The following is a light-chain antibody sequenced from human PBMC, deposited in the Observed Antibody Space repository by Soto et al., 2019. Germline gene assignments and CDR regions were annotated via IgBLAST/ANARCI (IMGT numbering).Light chain of an antibody. CDR3: QQYGSSPTWT. CDR2: GAS. Sequence: AIQMTQSPSSLSASVGDRVTITCRASQAIRNDLGWFQQKPGKAPKLLIYGASSRATGIPGRFSGSGSGTDFTLTISRLEPEDFAVFYCQQYGSSPTWTFGQGTKVDIK. CDR1: QAIRND. J-gene: IGKJ1*01. V-gene: IGKV1-6*02.